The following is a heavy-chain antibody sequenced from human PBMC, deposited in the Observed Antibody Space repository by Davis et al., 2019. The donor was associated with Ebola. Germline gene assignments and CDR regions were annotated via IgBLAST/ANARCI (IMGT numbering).Heavy chain of an antibody. Sequence: ASVKVSCKASGYTFTSYDINWVRQATGQGLEWMGWMNPNSGNTGYAQKFQGRVTITADESTSTAYMELSSLRSEDTAVYYCARVGYRGYCSSTSCYNWFDPWGQGTLVTVSS. CDR1: GYTFTSYD. CDR3: ARVGYRGYCSSTSCYNWFDP. CDR2: MNPNSGNT. V-gene: IGHV1-8*01. J-gene: IGHJ5*02. D-gene: IGHD2-2*01.